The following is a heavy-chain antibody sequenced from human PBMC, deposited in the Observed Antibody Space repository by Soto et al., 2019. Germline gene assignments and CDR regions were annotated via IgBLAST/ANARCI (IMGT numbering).Heavy chain of an antibody. Sequence: ASVKVSCKDSAYTFSTSDINWVRQAPGQGTEWMGWMNPNTGNRGFAQKFQGRVTLTRDTSISTAYVELSSPTSYDTAVYYCARYIFARAFDFWGQGTMVTVSS. CDR2: MNPNTGNR. D-gene: IGHD2-21*01. CDR3: ARYIFARAFDF. J-gene: IGHJ3*01. V-gene: IGHV1-8*02. CDR1: AYTFSTSD.